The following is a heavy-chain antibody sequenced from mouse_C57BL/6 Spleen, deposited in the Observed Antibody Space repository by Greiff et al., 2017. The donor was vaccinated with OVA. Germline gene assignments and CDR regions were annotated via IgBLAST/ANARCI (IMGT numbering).Heavy chain of an antibody. CDR2: INPNNGGT. D-gene: IGHD1-1*01. V-gene: IGHV1-22*01. CDR1: GYTFTDYN. Sequence: EVKLQQSGPELVKPGASVKMSCKASGYTFTDYNMHWVKQSHGKSLEWIGYINPNNGGTSYNQKFKGKATLTVNKSSSTAYMELRSLTSEDSAVYYCARDYGSSYYYAMDYWGQGTSVTVSS. CDR3: ARDYGSSYYYAMDY. J-gene: IGHJ4*01.